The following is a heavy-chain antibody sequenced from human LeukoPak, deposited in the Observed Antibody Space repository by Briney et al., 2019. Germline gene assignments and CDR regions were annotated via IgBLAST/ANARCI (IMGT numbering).Heavy chain of an antibody. CDR2: FYTSGST. V-gene: IGHV4-4*07. D-gene: IGHD2-15*01. CDR3: ASGVDGFWFDY. CDR1: GGSIGSYY. Sequence: SETLSLTCTVSGGSIGSYYWGWIRQPAGKGLEWIGRFYTSGSTNYNPSLKSRVTISVDTSKNQFSLKLSSVTAADTAVYYCASGVDGFWFDYWGQGTLVTVSS. J-gene: IGHJ4*02.